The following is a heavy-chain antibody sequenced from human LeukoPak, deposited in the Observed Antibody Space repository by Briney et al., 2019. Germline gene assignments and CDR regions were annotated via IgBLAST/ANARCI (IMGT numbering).Heavy chain of an antibody. J-gene: IGHJ4*02. CDR2: IYHSGGT. Sequence: PSETLSLTCAVSGGSISSSNWWSWVRQPPGKGLEWIGEIYHSGGTNYNPSLKSRVTISVDKSKNQFSLKLSSVTAADTAVYYCAKDDPGIAAADPFDYWGQGTLVTVSS. CDR1: GGSISSSNW. D-gene: IGHD6-13*01. V-gene: IGHV4-4*02. CDR3: AKDDPGIAAADPFDY.